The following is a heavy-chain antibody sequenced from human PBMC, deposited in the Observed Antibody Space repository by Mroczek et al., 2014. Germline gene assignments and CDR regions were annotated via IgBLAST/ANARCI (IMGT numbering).Heavy chain of an antibody. D-gene: IGHD2-2*01. Sequence: QVQLQESGRRTVEAFGDPVPHLRCLWWVLQWLLLELDPPAPRKGLEWIGEINHSGSTNYNPSLKSRVTISVDTSKNQFSLKLSSVTAADTAVYYCVGRGYCSSTSCPPGDLGGYWGQGTLVTVSS. CDR3: VGRGYCSSTSCPPGDLGGY. CDR2: INHSGST. J-gene: IGHJ4*02. CDR1: WVLQWLL. V-gene: IGHV4-34*01.